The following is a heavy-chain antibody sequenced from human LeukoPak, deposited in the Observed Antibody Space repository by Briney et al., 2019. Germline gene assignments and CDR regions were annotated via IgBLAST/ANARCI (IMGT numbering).Heavy chain of an antibody. V-gene: IGHV1-2*02. CDR3: ARDGYYDSSGYYYVRWFDP. CDR1: GYTFTGYY. D-gene: IGHD3-22*01. J-gene: IGHJ5*02. Sequence: ASVKVSCKASGYTFTGYYMHWVRQAPGQGLEWMGWINPNSGGTNYAQKFQGRVTMTRDTSISTAYMELSRLRSDDTAVYYCARDGYYDSSGYYYVRWFDPWGQGTLVTVSS. CDR2: INPNSGGT.